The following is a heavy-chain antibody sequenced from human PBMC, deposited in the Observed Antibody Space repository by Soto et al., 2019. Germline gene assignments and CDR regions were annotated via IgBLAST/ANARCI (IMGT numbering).Heavy chain of an antibody. CDR1: GYTFTSYD. V-gene: IGHV1-8*01. J-gene: IGHJ4*02. CDR2: MNPNSGNT. Sequence: EASVKVSCKASGYTFTSYDINWVRQATGQGLEWMGWMNPNSGNTGYAQKYQGRVTMTRNTSISTAYMELSSLRSEDTAVYYCAKCISSYYYFDDWGQGTLVTVSS. D-gene: IGHD3-22*01. CDR3: AKCISSYYYFDD.